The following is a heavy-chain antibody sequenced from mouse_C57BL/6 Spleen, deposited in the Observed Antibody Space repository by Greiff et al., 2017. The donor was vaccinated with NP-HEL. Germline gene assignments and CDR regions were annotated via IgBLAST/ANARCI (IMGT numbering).Heavy chain of an antibody. V-gene: IGHV5-17*01. CDR1: GFTFSDYG. CDR2: ISSGSSTI. CDR3: ARPGYYGSSFYFDY. Sequence: EVQVVESGGGLVKPGGSLKLSCAASGFTFSDYGMHWVRQAPEKGLEWVAYISSGSSTISYADTVKGRFTISRDNAKNTLFLQMTSLRSEDTAMYYCARPGYYGSSFYFDYWGQGTTLTVSS. D-gene: IGHD1-1*01. J-gene: IGHJ2*01.